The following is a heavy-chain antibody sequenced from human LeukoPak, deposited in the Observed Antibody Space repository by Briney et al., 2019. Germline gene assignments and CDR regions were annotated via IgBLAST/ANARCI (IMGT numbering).Heavy chain of an antibody. CDR2: IYTSGST. Sequence: SETLSLTCTVSGGSISGGDYYWSWIRQPAGKGLEWIGRIYTSGSTKYNPSLKSRVTISVDTSKNQFSLKLNSVTAADTAVYYCARVTSFYYGTSGPADYFDYWGQGTLVTVSS. D-gene: IGHD3-22*01. V-gene: IGHV4-61*02. J-gene: IGHJ4*02. CDR3: ARVTSFYYGTSGPADYFDY. CDR1: GGSISGGDYY.